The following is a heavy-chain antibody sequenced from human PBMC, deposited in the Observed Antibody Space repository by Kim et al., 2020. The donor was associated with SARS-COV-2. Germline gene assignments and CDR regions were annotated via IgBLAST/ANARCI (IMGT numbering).Heavy chain of an antibody. J-gene: IGHJ4*02. Sequence: ASVKVSCKASGYTFTSYGISWVRQAPGQGLEWMGWISAYNGNTNYAQKLQGRVTMTTDTSTSTAYMELRSLRSGDTAVYYCARGQMVSRFLEWFHLNNYFDYWGQGTLVTVSS. V-gene: IGHV1-18*04. D-gene: IGHD3-3*01. CDR1: GYTFTSYG. CDR3: ARGQMVSRFLEWFHLNNYFDY. CDR2: ISAYNGNT.